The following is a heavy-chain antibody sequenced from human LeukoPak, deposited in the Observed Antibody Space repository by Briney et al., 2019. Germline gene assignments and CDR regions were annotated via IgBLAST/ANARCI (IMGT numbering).Heavy chain of an antibody. CDR1: GYTFTSYG. Sequence: ASVKVSCRASGYTFTSYGISWVRQAPGQGLEWMGWISTYNGNTNYAQMLQGRITMTTDTSTSTAYMELRSLRSDDTAVYYCAREMVIRRFVNPWGQGTLVTVSS. CDR3: AREMVIRRFVNP. CDR2: ISTYNGNT. J-gene: IGHJ5*02. D-gene: IGHD3-16*01. V-gene: IGHV1-18*01.